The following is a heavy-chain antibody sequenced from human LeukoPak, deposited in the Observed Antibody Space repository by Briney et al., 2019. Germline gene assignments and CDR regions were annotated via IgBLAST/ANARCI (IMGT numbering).Heavy chain of an antibody. J-gene: IGHJ4*02. V-gene: IGHV3-21*01. CDR1: GFTLSSYS. CDR3: ARAHEVGDY. D-gene: IGHD1-26*01. Sequence: GGSLRLSCAASGFTLSSYSMNWVRQAPGKGLEWVSSISTSSSYIYYADSVRGRFTISRDNAKNSLYLQMNNLRAEDMAVYYCARAHEVGDYWGQGTLVTVSS. CDR2: ISTSSSYI.